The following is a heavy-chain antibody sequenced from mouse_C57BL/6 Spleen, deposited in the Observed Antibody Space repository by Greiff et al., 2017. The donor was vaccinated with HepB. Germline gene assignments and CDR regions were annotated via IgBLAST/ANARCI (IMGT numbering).Heavy chain of an antibody. CDR3: AREDYYGSSPYYFDY. Sequence: VQLKESGAELVKPGASVKISCKASGYAFSSYWMNWVKQRPGKGLEWIGQIYPGDGDTNYNGKFKGKATLTADKSSSTAYMQLSSLTSEDSAVYFCAREDYYGSSPYYFDYWGQGTTLTVSS. V-gene: IGHV1-80*01. J-gene: IGHJ2*01. D-gene: IGHD1-1*01. CDR2: IYPGDGDT. CDR1: GYAFSSYW.